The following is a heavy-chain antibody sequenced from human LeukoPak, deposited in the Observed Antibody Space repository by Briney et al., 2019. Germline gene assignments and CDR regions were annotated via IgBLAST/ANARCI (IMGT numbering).Heavy chain of an antibody. CDR2: IHYSGST. Sequence: SETLSLTCTVSGGPISSYSWSGIRQPPGKGLEWIGYIHYSGSTNYNPSLKNRVTISVDTSKNQFSLRLSSVTAADTAVYYCARDRITARQNWFDPWGQGTLVTVSS. D-gene: IGHD6-6*01. V-gene: IGHV4-59*01. CDR3: ARDRITARQNWFDP. CDR1: GGPISSYS. J-gene: IGHJ5*02.